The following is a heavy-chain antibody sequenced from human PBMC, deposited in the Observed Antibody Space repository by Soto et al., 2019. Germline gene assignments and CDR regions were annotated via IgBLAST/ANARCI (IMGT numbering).Heavy chain of an antibody. V-gene: IGHV4-61*01. CDR2: IYYSGST. Sequence: NPSETLSLTCTVSGGSVSSGSYHWTWSRQPPGKGLEWIGYIYYSGSTNYNPSLKSRVTISVDTSKNQFSLKLSSVTAADTAVYYCARDNMRARDGMDVWGQGTTVTVSS. CDR1: GGSVSSGSYH. J-gene: IGHJ6*02. CDR3: ARDNMRARDGMDV. D-gene: IGHD3-16*01.